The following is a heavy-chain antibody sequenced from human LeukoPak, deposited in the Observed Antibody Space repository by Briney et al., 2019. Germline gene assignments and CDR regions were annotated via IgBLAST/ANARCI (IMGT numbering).Heavy chain of an antibody. D-gene: IGHD2-21*02. V-gene: IGHV4-59*01. CDR3: ARTYCGGDCRGYYYHYYMDV. Sequence: SETLSLTCTVSGGSISNYYWSWIRQPPGKGLEWIGYIYYSGSTNYNPSLRSRVTISVDTSKNQFSLKLSSVTAADTAVYYCARTYCGGDCRGYYYHYYMDVWGKGTTVTISS. CDR2: IYYSGST. J-gene: IGHJ6*03. CDR1: GGSISNYY.